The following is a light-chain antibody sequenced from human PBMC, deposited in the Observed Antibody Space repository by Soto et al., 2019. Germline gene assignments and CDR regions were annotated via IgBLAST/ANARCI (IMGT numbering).Light chain of an antibody. CDR3: QQRSNWPPT. V-gene: IGKV3-11*01. CDR2: GAS. CDR1: QSVSSY. J-gene: IGKJ2*01. Sequence: EIVLTQSPATLSLSPAERATLSCRASQSVSSYLAWYQQKPGQAPSLLIYGASNRATGIPARFSGSGSGTDFSLTISSLEPEDFAVYYGQQRSNWPPTFGQGTKLEIK.